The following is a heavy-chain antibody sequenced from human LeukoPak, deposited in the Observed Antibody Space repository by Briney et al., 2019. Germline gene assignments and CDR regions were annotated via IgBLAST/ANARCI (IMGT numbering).Heavy chain of an antibody. CDR3: AKAYCSSTSCPMDV. CDR1: GFTFSNYG. J-gene: IGHJ6*03. Sequence: GGSLRLSCAASGFTFSNYGMSWVRQAPGKGLEWVSGISGSGGSTYYADSVKGRFTISRDNSKNTLYLQMNSLRAEDTAVYYCAKAYCSSTSCPMDVWGKGTTVTISS. V-gene: IGHV3-23*01. D-gene: IGHD2-2*01. CDR2: ISGSGGST.